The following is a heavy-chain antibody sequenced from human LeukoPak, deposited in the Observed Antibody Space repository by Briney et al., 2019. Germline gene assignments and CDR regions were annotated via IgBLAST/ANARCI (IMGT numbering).Heavy chain of an antibody. D-gene: IGHD3-22*01. J-gene: IGHJ3*02. V-gene: IGHV5-51*01. CDR3: ARRFGSVVVNDDAFDI. CDR2: IYPGDSDT. CDR1: GYSFTSYW. Sequence: GESLKISCKGSGYSFTSYWIGWVRQMPGKGLEWMGIIYPGDSDTRYSPSFQGQVTISADKSISTVYLQWSSLKASDTAMYYCARRFGSVVVNDDAFDIWGQGTMVTVSS.